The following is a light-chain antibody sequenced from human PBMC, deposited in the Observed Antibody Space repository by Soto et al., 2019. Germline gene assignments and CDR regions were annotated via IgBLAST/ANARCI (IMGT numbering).Light chain of an antibody. CDR3: SSYTSSSTYV. V-gene: IGLV2-14*01. J-gene: IGLJ6*01. CDR2: EVG. CDR1: SSDVGGHYY. Sequence: QSALTQPASVSGSPGQSITISCTGTSSDVGGHYYVSWYQQQPGRAPKLMIYEVGNRPSGVSNRFSGSKSGNTASLTISGLQHEDEADYYCSSYTSSSTYVFGTGTQLTVL.